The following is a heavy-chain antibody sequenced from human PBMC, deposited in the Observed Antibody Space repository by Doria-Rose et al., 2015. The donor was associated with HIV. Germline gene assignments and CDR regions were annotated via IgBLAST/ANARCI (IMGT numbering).Heavy chain of an antibody. CDR1: GVSLSSPGMG. D-gene: IGHD6-13*01. J-gene: IGHJ4*02. CDR3: ARIKSSRWYHKYYFDL. CDR2: IFSDDER. Sequence: QESGPMLVKPTETLTLTCTVSGVSLSSPGMGVSWIRQPPGKALEWLANIFSDDERSYKTSLKSRLTISRGTSKSQVVLTMTDMDPVDTATYYCARIKSSRWYHKYYFDLGAREPWSSSPQ. V-gene: IGHV2-26*01.